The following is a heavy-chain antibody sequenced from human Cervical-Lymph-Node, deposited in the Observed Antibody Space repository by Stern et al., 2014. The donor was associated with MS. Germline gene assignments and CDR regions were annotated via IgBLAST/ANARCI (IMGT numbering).Heavy chain of an antibody. CDR1: GYTFTKYL. D-gene: IGHD3-3*01. J-gene: IGHJ5*02. CDR3: ARDMSDFWSDYGHNWFDP. V-gene: IGHV7-4-1*02. CDR2: INSNTGAP. Sequence: QVQLVPSGSELKKPGASVTVSCKASGYTFTKYLIHWVRQAPGQGLEWMGWINSNTGAPLYARGFDGRFVFSLDTSVTTAYLQISRLKTEDTAVYYCARDMSDFWSDYGHNWFDPWGQGTLVTVSS.